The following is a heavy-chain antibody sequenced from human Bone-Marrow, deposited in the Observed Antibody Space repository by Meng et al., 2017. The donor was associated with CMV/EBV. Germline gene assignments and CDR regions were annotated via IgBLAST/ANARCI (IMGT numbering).Heavy chain of an antibody. CDR1: GGSVSSGSYY. J-gene: IGHJ1*01. Sequence: SETLSLTCTVSGGSVSSGSYYWSWIRQPPGKGLEWIGYIYYSGSTNYNPSLKSRVTISVDTSKNRFSLKLSSVTAADTAVYYCARVSHCSSTSCYSYFQHWGEGTLVTVSS. CDR3: ARVSHCSSTSCYSYFQH. D-gene: IGHD2-2*01. CDR2: IYYSGST. V-gene: IGHV4-61*01.